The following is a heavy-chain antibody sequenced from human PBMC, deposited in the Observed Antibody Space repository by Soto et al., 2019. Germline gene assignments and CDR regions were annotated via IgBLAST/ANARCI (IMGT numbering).Heavy chain of an antibody. D-gene: IGHD4-17*01. V-gene: IGHV1-18*04. Sequence: GASVKVSCKASCYTFTTYGITWVRQAPGQGLEWMGWISAYSGNTNYAQKLQGRLTVTTDTSTNTAYMDLRSLRSDDTAVYYCARVVKAGDYGDYGRYYFDYWGHGTLVTVSS. J-gene: IGHJ4*01. CDR2: ISAYSGNT. CDR1: CYTFTTYG. CDR3: ARVVKAGDYGDYGRYYFDY.